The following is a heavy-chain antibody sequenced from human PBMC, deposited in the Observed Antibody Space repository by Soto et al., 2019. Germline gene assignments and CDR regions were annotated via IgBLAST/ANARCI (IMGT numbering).Heavy chain of an antibody. V-gene: IGHV4-59*01. J-gene: IGHJ6*03. CDR1: GGSISSYY. CDR3: ARAYAPDYYYYYMDV. D-gene: IGHD2-8*01. Sequence: QVQLQESGPGLVKPSETLSLTCTVSGGSISSYYWSWIRQPPGKGLEWIGYIYYSGSTNYNPSLKSRATISVDTSKNQFSLKLSSVTAADTAVYYCARAYAPDYYYYYMDVWGKGTTVTVSS. CDR2: IYYSGST.